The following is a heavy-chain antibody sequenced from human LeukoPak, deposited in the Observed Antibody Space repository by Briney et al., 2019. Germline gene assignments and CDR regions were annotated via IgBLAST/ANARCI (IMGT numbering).Heavy chain of an antibody. Sequence: PGGSLRLSCAASGFTFSSYAMSWVRQAPGKGLEWVAAISGSGGSTYYADSVKGRFTISRDNSKNTLYLQMNSLRAQDTAVYYCAKDKGNIVVVPAAIFWGQGTLVTVSS. CDR1: GFTFSSYA. V-gene: IGHV3-23*01. J-gene: IGHJ4*02. D-gene: IGHD2-2*02. CDR3: AKDKGNIVVVPAAIF. CDR2: ISGSGGST.